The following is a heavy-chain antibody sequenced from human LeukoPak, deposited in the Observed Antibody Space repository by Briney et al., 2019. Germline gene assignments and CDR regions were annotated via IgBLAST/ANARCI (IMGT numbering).Heavy chain of an antibody. V-gene: IGHV3-66*01. CDR2: IYSGGST. D-gene: IGHD1-7*01. CDR3: ARDLSITGTTSDYFDY. J-gene: IGHJ4*02. CDR1: GFTVSSNY. Sequence: GGSLRLSCAASGFTVSSNYMSWVRQAPGKGLEWVSVIYSGGSTYYADSVKGRFTISRDNSKNTLYLQMNSLRAEDTAVYFCARDLSITGTTSDYFDYWGQGTLVTVSS.